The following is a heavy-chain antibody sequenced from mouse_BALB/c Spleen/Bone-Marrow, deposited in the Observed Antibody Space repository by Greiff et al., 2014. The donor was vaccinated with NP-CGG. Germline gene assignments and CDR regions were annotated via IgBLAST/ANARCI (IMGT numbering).Heavy chain of an antibody. CDR3: ARGGSSRAWFAY. J-gene: IGHJ3*01. Sequence: VKLMESGPGLVAPSQSLSITCTVSEFSFTSYGVHWVRQPPGKGLEWLGVIWAGGSTNYNSALMSRLSISKDNSKSQVFLKMNSLQTDDTAMYYCARGGSSRAWFAYWGQGTLVTVSA. D-gene: IGHD1-1*01. CDR1: EFSFTSYG. CDR2: IWAGGST. V-gene: IGHV2-9*02.